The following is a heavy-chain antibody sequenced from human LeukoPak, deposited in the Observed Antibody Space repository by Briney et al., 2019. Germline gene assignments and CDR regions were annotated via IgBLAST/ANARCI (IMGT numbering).Heavy chain of an antibody. Sequence: SGGSLRLSCAASGFTFSSYAMHRVRQAPGKGLEWVAVISYDGSNKYYADSVKGRFTISRDNSKNTLYLQMNSLRAEDTAVYYCARGIVVVAAKGELLDYWGQGTLVTVSS. D-gene: IGHD2-15*01. CDR1: GFTFSSYA. V-gene: IGHV3-30-3*01. J-gene: IGHJ4*02. CDR3: ARGIVVVAAKGELLDY. CDR2: ISYDGSNK.